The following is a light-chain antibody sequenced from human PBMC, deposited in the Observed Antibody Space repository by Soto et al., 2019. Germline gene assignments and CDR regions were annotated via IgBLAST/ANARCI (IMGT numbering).Light chain of an antibody. Sequence: EIMMTQSPATLSVSPGERATLSCRARQSVSSNVAWYQQKPGQAPRLLIYGSYTRAAGVPARFSGSGSGTEFTLTITSLQSQDIALYYCQHYNIWPEMTLGHGTRLE. CDR3: QHYNIWPEMT. J-gene: IGKJ5*01. CDR2: GSY. CDR1: QSVSSN. V-gene: IGKV3-15*01.